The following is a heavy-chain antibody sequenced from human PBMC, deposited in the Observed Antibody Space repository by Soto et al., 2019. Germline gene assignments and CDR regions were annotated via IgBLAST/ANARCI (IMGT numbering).Heavy chain of an antibody. CDR2: IYYSGST. CDR1: GGSISSYY. D-gene: IGHD6-13*01. J-gene: IGHJ4*02. V-gene: IGHV4-59*01. Sequence: SETLSLTCTVSGGSISSYYWSWIRQPPGKGLEWIGYIYYSGSTNYNPSLKSRVTISVDTSKNQFSLKLSSVTAADTAVYYCARATWQQLVRFDYWGQGTLVTV. CDR3: ARATWQQLVRFDY.